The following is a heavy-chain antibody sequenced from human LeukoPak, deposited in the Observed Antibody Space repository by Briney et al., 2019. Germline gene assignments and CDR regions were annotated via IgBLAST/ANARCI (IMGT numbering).Heavy chain of an antibody. Sequence: SGTLSLTRTVSVGSISSYYWSWIRQPPGKGLEWIGYIYYSGSTNYNPSLKSRVTISVDTSKNQFSLKLSSVTAADTAAYYCAKVAAAEGRYFDYWGQGTLVTVSS. V-gene: IGHV4-59*08. D-gene: IGHD6-13*01. CDR2: IYYSGST. CDR1: VGSISSYY. CDR3: AKVAAAEGRYFDY. J-gene: IGHJ4*02.